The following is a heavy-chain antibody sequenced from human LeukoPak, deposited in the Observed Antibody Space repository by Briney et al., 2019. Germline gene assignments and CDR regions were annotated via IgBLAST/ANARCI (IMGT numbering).Heavy chain of an antibody. D-gene: IGHD6-13*01. Sequence: GESLKISCKGSGYSFTSYWIGWVRQMPGQGLEWMGIIYPRDSDTRYSPSFQGQVTISADKSISTAYPQWSSLKASDTAMYYCAKVGTSSSSDYWSQGTLVTVSS. CDR3: AKVGTSSSSDY. CDR1: GYSFTSYW. J-gene: IGHJ4*02. CDR2: IYPRDSDT. V-gene: IGHV5-51*01.